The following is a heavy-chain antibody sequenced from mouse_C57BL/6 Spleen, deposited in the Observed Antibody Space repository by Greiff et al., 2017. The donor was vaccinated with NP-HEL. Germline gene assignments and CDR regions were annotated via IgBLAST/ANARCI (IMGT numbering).Heavy chain of an antibody. CDR2: IDPSDSET. J-gene: IGHJ1*03. Sequence: QVQLQQPGAELVRPGSSVKLSCKASGYTFTSYWMHWVKQRPIQGLEWIGNIDPSDSETHYNQKFKDKATLTVDKSSSTAYMQLSSLTSEDSAVYYCAREYGSSPHWYFDVWGTGTTVTVSS. CDR1: GYTFTSYW. V-gene: IGHV1-52*01. CDR3: AREYGSSPHWYFDV. D-gene: IGHD1-1*01.